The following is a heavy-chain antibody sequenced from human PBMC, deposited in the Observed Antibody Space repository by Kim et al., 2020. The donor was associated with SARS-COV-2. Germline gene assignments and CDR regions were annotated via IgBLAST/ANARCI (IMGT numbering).Heavy chain of an antibody. J-gene: IGHJ4*02. D-gene: IGHD5-18*01. CDR1: GFTVSSNY. V-gene: IGHV3-53*01. CDR3: ARGGIQIAGPSYYFDY. CDR2: IYSGGST. Sequence: GGSLRLSCAASGFTVSSNYMSWVRQAPGKGLEWVSVIYSGGSTYYADSVKGRFTISRDNSKNTLYLQMNSLRAEDTAVYYCARGGIQIAGPSYYFDYWGQGTLVTVSS.